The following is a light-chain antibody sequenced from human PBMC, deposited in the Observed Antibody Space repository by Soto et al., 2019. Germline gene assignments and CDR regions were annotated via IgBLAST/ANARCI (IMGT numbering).Light chain of an antibody. Sequence: QSVLTQPASVSGSHGQSITISCTGTSSDVGGYNYVSWYQQYPGRVPKLLIYKVSNRPSGISNRFSGSKAGNTASLTISGLQAEDEADYFCTSPTPGSLYVFGAGTKLTVL. J-gene: IGLJ1*01. CDR3: TSPTPGSLYV. CDR1: SSDVGGYNY. V-gene: IGLV2-14*01. CDR2: KVS.